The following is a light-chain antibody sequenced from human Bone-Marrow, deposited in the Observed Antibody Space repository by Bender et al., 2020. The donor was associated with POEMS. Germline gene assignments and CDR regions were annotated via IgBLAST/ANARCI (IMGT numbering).Light chain of an antibody. Sequence: QTGLTQPASVSGSPGQSITISCTGTNNDIGFYNYVSWYQQYPGKVPKLIIYDVSSRPSGVSDRFSGSKSGNTASLTVSGLQAEDEADYYCSSYADSNNLVFGTGTKVTVL. J-gene: IGLJ1*01. CDR3: SSYADSNNLV. V-gene: IGLV2-14*03. CDR2: DVS. CDR1: NNDIGFYNY.